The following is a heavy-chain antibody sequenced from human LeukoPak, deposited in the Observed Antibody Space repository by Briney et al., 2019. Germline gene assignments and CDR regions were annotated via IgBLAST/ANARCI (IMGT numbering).Heavy chain of an antibody. V-gene: IGHV4-38-2*02. Sequence: SETLSLTCTVSGYSISSGYYWGWIRQPPGKGLERIGSIYHSGSTYYNPSLKSRVTISVDTSKNQFSLKLSSVTAADTAVYYCARVGSSGWYPNYFDYWGQGTLVTVSS. CDR2: IYHSGST. J-gene: IGHJ4*02. CDR1: GYSISSGYY. CDR3: ARVGSSGWYPNYFDY. D-gene: IGHD6-19*01.